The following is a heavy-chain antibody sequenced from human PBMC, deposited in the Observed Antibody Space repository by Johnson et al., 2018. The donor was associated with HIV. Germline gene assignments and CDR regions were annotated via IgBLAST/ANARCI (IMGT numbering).Heavy chain of an antibody. CDR3: ATTRRYYYDSSGHPNLALDI. V-gene: IGHV3-30-3*01. Sequence: QMLLVESGGGVVQPGRSLRLSCAASGFTFSSYAMHWVRQAPGKGLAWVAVISYDGSNKYYADSVKGRFTISRDNSKNTLYLQMNSLRAEDTALYYCATTRRYYYDSSGHPNLALDIWGQGTMVTVSS. D-gene: IGHD3-22*01. CDR2: ISYDGSNK. J-gene: IGHJ3*02. CDR1: GFTFSSYA.